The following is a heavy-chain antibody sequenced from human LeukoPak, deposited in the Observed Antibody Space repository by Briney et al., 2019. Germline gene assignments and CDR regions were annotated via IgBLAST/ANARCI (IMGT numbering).Heavy chain of an antibody. CDR1: GFTFSSFC. D-gene: IGHD5/OR15-5a*01. V-gene: IGHV3-7*01. CDR2: INQDGSEK. J-gene: IGHJ4*02. Sequence: PGGSLRLSCAASGFTFSSFCMSWDRQAPGKGLEWVASINQDGSEKYCVDSAKGRVTISRDNAKNSLYLQMTSLRAADTAVYYCAGRPSSTIPWGQGTLVTVSS. CDR3: AGRPSSTIP.